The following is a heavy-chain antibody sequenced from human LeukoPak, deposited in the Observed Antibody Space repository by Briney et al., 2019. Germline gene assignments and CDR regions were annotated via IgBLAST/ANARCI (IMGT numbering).Heavy chain of an antibody. J-gene: IGHJ4*02. V-gene: IGHV4-34*01. D-gene: IGHD3-10*01. CDR2: INHSGST. CDR1: GGSFSGYY. Sequence: SETLSLTCAVYGGSFSGYYWSWIRQPPGKGLEWIGEINHSGSTNYNPSLKSRVTILVDTSKNQFSLKLSSVTAADTAVYYCARTGQGLLWLGELGKYYFDYWGQGTLVTVSS. CDR3: ARTGQGLLWLGELGKYYFDY.